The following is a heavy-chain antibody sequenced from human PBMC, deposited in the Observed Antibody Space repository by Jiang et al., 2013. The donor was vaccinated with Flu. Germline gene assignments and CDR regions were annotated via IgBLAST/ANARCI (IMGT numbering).Heavy chain of an antibody. CDR1: GGTFSSYT. CDR2: IIPIHTMT. D-gene: IGHD3-16*01. V-gene: IGHV1-69*04. J-gene: IGHJ4*02. Sequence: SGAEVKKPGSSVKVSCRASGGTFSSYTFNWVRQAPGQGLEWMAWIIPIHTMTDYAQSFQGRLAITADESTSTVNMELSSLTSEDTAVYYCARAPGDYVWGSLGYYFDSWGQGRWSPSPQ. CDR3: ARAPGDYVWGSLGYYFDS.